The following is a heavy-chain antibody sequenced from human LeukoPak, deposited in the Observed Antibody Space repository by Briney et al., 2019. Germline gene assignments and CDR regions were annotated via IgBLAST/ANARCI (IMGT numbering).Heavy chain of an antibody. Sequence: GRSLRLSCAASGFTFSSYGMHWVRQAPGKGLEWVAVISYDGSNKYYADSVKGRFTISRDNSKNTLYLQMNSLRAEDTAVYYCAKDTEGATTFDYWGQGTLVTVSS. D-gene: IGHD1-26*01. V-gene: IGHV3-30*18. J-gene: IGHJ4*02. CDR1: GFTFSSYG. CDR3: AKDTEGATTFDY. CDR2: ISYDGSNK.